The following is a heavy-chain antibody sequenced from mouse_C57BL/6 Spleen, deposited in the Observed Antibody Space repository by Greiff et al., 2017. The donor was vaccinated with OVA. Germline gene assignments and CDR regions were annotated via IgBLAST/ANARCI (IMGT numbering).Heavy chain of an antibody. V-gene: IGHV1-59*01. CDR2: IDPSDSYT. CDR1: GYTFTSYW. Sequence: QVHVKQPGAELVRPGTSVKLSCKASGYTFTSYWMHWVKQRPGQGLEWIGVIDPSDSYTNYNQKFKGKATLTVDTSSSTAYMQLSSLTSEDSAVYYCARWDIITTVVATEAYWGQGTLVTVSA. CDR3: ARWDIITTVVATEAY. D-gene: IGHD1-1*01. J-gene: IGHJ3*01.